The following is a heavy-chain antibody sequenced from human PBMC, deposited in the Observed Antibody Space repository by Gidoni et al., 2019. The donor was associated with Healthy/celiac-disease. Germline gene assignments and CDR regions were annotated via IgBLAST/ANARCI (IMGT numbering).Heavy chain of an antibody. J-gene: IGHJ4*02. CDR3: AREPYNYGSGLVPWD. CDR1: GFTFSSYG. Sequence: QVQLVESGGGMVQPGRSLILSCSSSGFTFSSYGMHWVRQAPGKGLEWVAVIWYDGSNKYYADSVKGRFTISRDNSKNTLYLQMNSLRAEDTAVYYCAREPYNYGSGLVPWDWGQGTLVTVSS. V-gene: IGHV3-33*01. D-gene: IGHD3-10*01. CDR2: IWYDGSNK.